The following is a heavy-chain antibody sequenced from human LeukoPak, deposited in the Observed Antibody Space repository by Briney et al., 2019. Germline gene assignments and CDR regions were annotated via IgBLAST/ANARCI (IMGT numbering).Heavy chain of an antibody. CDR1: GYSFTSYW. Sequence: NHGESLKISCKGSGYSFTSYWIGWVRQMPGKGLEWMGIIYPGDSDTRHSPSFQGQVTISADKSISTAYLQWSSLKASDTAMYYCARHWPDYGEVDYWGQGTLVTVSS. D-gene: IGHD4-17*01. J-gene: IGHJ4*02. CDR2: IYPGDSDT. CDR3: ARHWPDYGEVDY. V-gene: IGHV5-51*01.